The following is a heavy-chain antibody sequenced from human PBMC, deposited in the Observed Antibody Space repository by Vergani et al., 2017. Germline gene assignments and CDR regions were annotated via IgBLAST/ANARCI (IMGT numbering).Heavy chain of an antibody. D-gene: IGHD3-22*01. J-gene: IGHJ3*01. Sequence: EVQLLQSGGGVIQPGGSVRLSCAASGFTFSACPMTWVRQAPGKGLEWVSAISARYPSTYYADSVKGRFTISRDNSKNMLYLQMNSLRAEDTAVYYCARLSYDTTPYLQGGYDCWGQGTKVTVSP. CDR3: ARLSYDTTPYLQGGYDC. CDR1: GFTFSACP. CDR2: ISARYPST. V-gene: IGHV3-23*01.